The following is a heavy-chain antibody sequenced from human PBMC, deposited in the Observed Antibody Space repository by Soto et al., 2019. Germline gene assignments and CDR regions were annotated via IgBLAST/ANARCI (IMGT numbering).Heavy chain of an antibody. D-gene: IGHD5-18*01. CDR1: GYTFTSYD. CDR3: SLEAGHSYGFAN. CDR2: MNPNSGNT. V-gene: IGHV1-8*01. J-gene: IGHJ4*02. Sequence: QVQLVQSGAEVKKPGASVKVSCKASGYTFTSYDINWVRQAAGQGLEWMGWMNPNSGNTGYAQKFQGRVTMTRNTSIRTAYLELSRLRPEATAVYYCSLEAGHSYGFANWGQGTLVTVSS.